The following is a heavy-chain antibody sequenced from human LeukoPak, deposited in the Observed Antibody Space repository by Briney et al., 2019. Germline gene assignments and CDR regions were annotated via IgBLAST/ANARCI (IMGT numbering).Heavy chain of an antibody. CDR1: GGSISSYY. J-gene: IGHJ4*02. Sequence: PSETLSLTCSVSGGSISSYYWSWIRQHPGKGLEWIGYIYYSGSTYYNPSLKSRVTISADTSNNQFSLKLSSVTAADTAVYYCASSPSRYSSSWPAGSFDYWGQGTLVTVSS. CDR2: IYYSGST. CDR3: ASSPSRYSSSWPAGSFDY. D-gene: IGHD6-13*01. V-gene: IGHV4-59*06.